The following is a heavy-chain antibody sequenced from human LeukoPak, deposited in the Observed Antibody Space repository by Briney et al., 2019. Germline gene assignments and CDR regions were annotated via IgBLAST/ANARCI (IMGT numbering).Heavy chain of an antibody. CDR1: GFTFSSYS. V-gene: IGHV3-21*01. J-gene: IGHJ4*02. Sequence: GGSLRLSCAASGFTFSSYSMNWVRQAPGKGLEWVSSISSSSSYIYYADSVKGRFTISRDNAKNSLYLQMNSLRAEDTAVYYCARDSHPPGYFDYWGQGTLVTVSS. CDR3: ARDSHPPGYFDY. CDR2: ISSSSSYI.